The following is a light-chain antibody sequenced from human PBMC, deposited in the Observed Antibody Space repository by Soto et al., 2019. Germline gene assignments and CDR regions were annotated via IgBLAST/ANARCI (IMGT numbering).Light chain of an antibody. Sequence: VLTQPPSASGSPGQSVTISCTGTSSDVGGYNYVSWYQQHPGKAPKLMIYEVSKRPSGVPDRFSGSKSGNTASLTVSGLQAEDEADYYCTSYAGSNNFFYVFGTGTKVTVL. CDR3: TSYAGSNNFFYV. CDR1: SSDVGGYNY. V-gene: IGLV2-8*01. CDR2: EVS. J-gene: IGLJ1*01.